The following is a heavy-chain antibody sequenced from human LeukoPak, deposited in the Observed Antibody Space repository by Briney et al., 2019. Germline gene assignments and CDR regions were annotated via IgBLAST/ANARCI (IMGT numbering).Heavy chain of an antibody. J-gene: IGHJ4*02. D-gene: IGHD2-21*01. CDR2: INPSGGST. Sequence: ASVKVSCKASGYTFTSYYMHWVRQAPGQGLEWMGVINPSGGSTSYAQKFQGRVTMTRDTSTSTVYMELSSLRSEDTAVYYCANGVHGDYSSLLRWGQGTLVTVSS. V-gene: IGHV1-46*01. CDR3: ANGVHGDYSSLLR. CDR1: GYTFTSYY.